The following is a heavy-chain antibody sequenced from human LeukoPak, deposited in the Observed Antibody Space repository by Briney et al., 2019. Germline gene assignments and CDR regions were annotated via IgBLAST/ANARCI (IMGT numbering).Heavy chain of an antibody. Sequence: ASVKVSCKASGGTFSSYAISCVRQAPGQGLEWMGVIIPIFGTIYYSQKFQGRVTTTADESTGTAYMHLSSLKSEDTAVYYCARVAQFGTIGYFDYWGRGTLLTVSS. CDR1: GGTFSSYA. V-gene: IGHV1-69*13. J-gene: IGHJ4*02. CDR3: ARVAQFGTIGYFDY. CDR2: IIPIFGTI. D-gene: IGHD3-10*01.